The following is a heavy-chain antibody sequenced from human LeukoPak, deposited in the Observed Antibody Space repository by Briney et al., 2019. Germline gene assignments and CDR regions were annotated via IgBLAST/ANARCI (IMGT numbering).Heavy chain of an antibody. D-gene: IGHD6-13*01. CDR2: INPSGGST. CDR1: GYTFTSYY. CDR3: ARAKAGYSSSWGDYYYYMDV. Sequence: ASVKVSCKASGYTFTSYYMHWVRQAPGQGLEWMGIINPSGGSTSYAQKFQGRVTITADKSTSTAYMELSSLRSEDTAVYYCARAKAGYSSSWGDYYYYMDVWGKGTTVTVSS. J-gene: IGHJ6*03. V-gene: IGHV1-46*01.